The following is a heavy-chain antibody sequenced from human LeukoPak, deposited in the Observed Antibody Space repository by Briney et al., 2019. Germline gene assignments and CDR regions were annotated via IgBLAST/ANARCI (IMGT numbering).Heavy chain of an antibody. Sequence: GESLKISCKGSGYSFTSYWIAWVRQMPGKGLEWMGIIYPGDSDTRYSPSFQGQVTISADKSISTTYLQWSSLKASDTVMYYCARSGGNFYSSTWYGHWGQGTLVTVSS. J-gene: IGHJ1*01. D-gene: IGHD6-13*01. CDR3: ARSGGNFYSSTWYGH. V-gene: IGHV5-51*01. CDR2: IYPGDSDT. CDR1: GYSFTSYW.